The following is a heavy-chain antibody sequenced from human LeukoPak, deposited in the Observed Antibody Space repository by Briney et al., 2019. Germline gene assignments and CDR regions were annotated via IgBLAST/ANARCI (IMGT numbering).Heavy chain of an antibody. J-gene: IGHJ6*02. D-gene: IGHD3/OR15-3a*01. V-gene: IGHV3-9*01. CDR2: ISWNSATI. CDR3: AGLDYYYGLDV. Sequence: GGSLRLSCAASGFTFDDYAMHWVRQAPGKGLEWVSGISWNSATIDYADSVKGRFAISRDNAKNSLYLQMNSLRAEDTALYYCAGLDYYYGLDVWGQGTTVTVSS. CDR1: GFTFDDYA.